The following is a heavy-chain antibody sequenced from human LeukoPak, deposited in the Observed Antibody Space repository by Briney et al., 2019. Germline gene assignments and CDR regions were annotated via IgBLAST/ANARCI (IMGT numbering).Heavy chain of an antibody. CDR1: GLTLGSYA. Sequence: GGSLRLSCAASGLTLGSYAMHWVRQAPGKGLEWVAVISYDGSNKYYADSVKGRFSISRDNFKNTMYLQMNSLRGEDTAVYYCARDLVGAAADAGMDVWGQGTTVTVSS. CDR2: ISYDGSNK. D-gene: IGHD6-13*01. V-gene: IGHV3-30-3*01. J-gene: IGHJ6*02. CDR3: ARDLVGAAADAGMDV.